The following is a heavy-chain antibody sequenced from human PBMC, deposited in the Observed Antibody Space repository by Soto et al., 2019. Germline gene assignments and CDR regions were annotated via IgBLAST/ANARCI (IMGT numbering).Heavy chain of an antibody. J-gene: IGHJ5*02. CDR2: ISGSGGST. D-gene: IGHD6-19*01. CDR1: GVTFSSYA. Sequence: GGSLRISCAASGVTFSSYAMSWVRQAPGKGLEWVSAISGSGGSTYYADSVKGRFTISRDNSKNTLYLQMNSLRAEDTAVYYCAKKLAVRSNWFDPWGQGTLVTVSS. V-gene: IGHV3-23*01. CDR3: AKKLAVRSNWFDP.